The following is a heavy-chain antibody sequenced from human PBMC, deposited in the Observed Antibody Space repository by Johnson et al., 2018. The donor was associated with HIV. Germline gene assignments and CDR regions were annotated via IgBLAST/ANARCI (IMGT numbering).Heavy chain of an antibody. Sequence: MQLVESGGGLVQPGGSLRLSCAASGFTVSSNYMSWVRQAPGKGLEWVSVIYSGGSTYYADSVRGRFTISSDNSRNTLCLQMSSLRVEDTAMYYCAGEGESRQRPLGDAFDIWGQGTVVTVSS. D-gene: IGHD3-16*01. J-gene: IGHJ3*02. CDR2: IYSGGST. CDR1: GFTVSSNY. V-gene: IGHV3-66*01. CDR3: AGEGESRQRPLGDAFDI.